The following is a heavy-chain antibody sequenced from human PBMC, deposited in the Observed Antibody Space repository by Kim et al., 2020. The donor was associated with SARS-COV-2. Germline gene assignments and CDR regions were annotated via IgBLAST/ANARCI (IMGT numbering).Heavy chain of an antibody. CDR3: ARGGIWNYGD. CDR2: NT. Sequence: NTGYAQKFQGRVTMTRKTSIRTAYMERSSLRSEDTAVYYCARGGIWNYGDWGQGTLVTVSS. J-gene: IGHJ4*02. V-gene: IGHV1-8*01. D-gene: IGHD1-7*01.